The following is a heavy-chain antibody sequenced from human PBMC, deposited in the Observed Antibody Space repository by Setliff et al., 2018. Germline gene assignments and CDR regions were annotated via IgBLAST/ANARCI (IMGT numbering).Heavy chain of an antibody. J-gene: IGHJ6*03. CDR2: IYPADSDT. D-gene: IGHD4-4*01. CDR1: GYTFTNYW. CDR3: ASNYVYYYYYMDV. V-gene: IGHV5-51*01. Sequence: PGESLKISCKGSGYTFTNYWIAWVRQMPGKGLEYMGIIYPADSDTTYSPSFQGQVTISADKSINTAYLQWSTLKASDTAMYYCASNYVYYYYYMDVWGKGTTVTVSS.